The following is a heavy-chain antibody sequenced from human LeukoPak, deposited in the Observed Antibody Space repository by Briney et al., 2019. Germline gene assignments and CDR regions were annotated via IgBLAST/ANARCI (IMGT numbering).Heavy chain of an antibody. CDR1: GFTFSSYS. D-gene: IGHD1-26*01. CDR2: IGSSSSTI. J-gene: IGHJ4*02. Sequence: GGSLRLSCAASGFTFSSYSMNWVRQAPGKGLEWVSYIGSSSSTIYYADSVKGRFTISRDNAKNSLYLQMNSLRAEDTAVYYCTREVSGSLYFDYWGQGTLVTVSS. CDR3: TREVSGSLYFDY. V-gene: IGHV3-48*04.